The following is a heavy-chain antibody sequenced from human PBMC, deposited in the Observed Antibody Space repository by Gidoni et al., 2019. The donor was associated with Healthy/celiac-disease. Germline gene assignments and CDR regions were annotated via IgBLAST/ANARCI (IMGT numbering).Heavy chain of an antibody. J-gene: IGHJ3*02. CDR1: GFTFRSYW. Sequence: VQLVESGGRLVQPGGSLRPPCSTSGFTFRSYWRHWVRQAPGKGLVWVSRINSDGSSTSYADSVKGRFTISRDNAKNTLYLQMNSLRAEDTAVYYCASLMTTVTTGAFDIWGQGTMVTVSS. CDR3: ASLMTTVTTGAFDI. CDR2: INSDGSST. V-gene: IGHV3-74*01. D-gene: IGHD4-4*01.